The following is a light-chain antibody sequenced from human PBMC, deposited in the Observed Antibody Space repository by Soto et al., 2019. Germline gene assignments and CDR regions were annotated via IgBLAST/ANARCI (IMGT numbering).Light chain of an antibody. CDR1: GGDIGNYKY. CDR3: TSYAGSSNWV. Sequence: QSALTQPPSASGSPGQSVTISCTGTGGDIGNYKYVSWYQQHPGQAPKLIIYEVSKRPSGVPGLFFGSKSGNTASLTVSGLQSEDEADYYCTSYAGSSNWVFGGGTKLTVL. J-gene: IGLJ3*02. V-gene: IGLV2-8*01. CDR2: EVS.